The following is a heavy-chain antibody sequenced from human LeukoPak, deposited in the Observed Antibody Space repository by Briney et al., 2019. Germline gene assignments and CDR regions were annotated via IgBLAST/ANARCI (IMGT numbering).Heavy chain of an antibody. D-gene: IGHD6-25*01. V-gene: IGHV1-18*01. Sequence: ASVKVSCKASGYTFTNYGISWVRQAPGQGLEWMGWISTYKGNTNYAQKLQGRVTMTTDTPTSTVYMELRSLRSDDTAVYYCGRHDGGSGWPWLGIDYWGQGTLVTVSS. J-gene: IGHJ4*02. CDR1: GYTFTNYG. CDR2: ISTYKGNT. CDR3: GRHDGGSGWPWLGIDY.